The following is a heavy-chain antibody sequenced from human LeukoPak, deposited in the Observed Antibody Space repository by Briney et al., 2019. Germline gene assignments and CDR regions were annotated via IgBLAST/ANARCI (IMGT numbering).Heavy chain of an antibody. CDR3: VFRMQGALE. CDR2: IRGNGGRT. V-gene: IGHV3-64D*09. Sequence: GGSLRLSCSASGFTFSTYTMHWVRQAPGKGLEYVSGIRGNGGRTFYADSVKGRSSISRDNSKSTLYLQMSSLRPEDTAVYYCVFRMQGALEWGQGTLVTVSS. CDR1: GFTFSTYT. D-gene: IGHD1-26*01. J-gene: IGHJ4*02.